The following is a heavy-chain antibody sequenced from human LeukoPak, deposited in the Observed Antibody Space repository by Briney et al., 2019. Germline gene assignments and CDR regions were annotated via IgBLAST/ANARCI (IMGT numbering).Heavy chain of an antibody. CDR2: ISYSGIT. D-gene: IGHD3-10*01. CDR1: GASISSGGYY. V-gene: IGHV4-31*03. Sequence: SETLSLTCTVSGASISSGGYYWNWIRQHPGKGLEWIGYISYSGITYYNPSLKSRFTISVDTSKNQFSLKLSSVPAADTAVYYCARERAHYYGSGSYYTLFDYWGQGTLVTVSS. CDR3: ARERAHYYGSGSYYTLFDY. J-gene: IGHJ4*02.